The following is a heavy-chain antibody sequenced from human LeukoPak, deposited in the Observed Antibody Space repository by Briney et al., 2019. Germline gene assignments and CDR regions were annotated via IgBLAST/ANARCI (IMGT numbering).Heavy chain of an antibody. Sequence: NSSETLSLTCTVSGGSISGYYWSWIRQPPGKGLEWIGYIYYSGSTNYNPSLKSRVTISVDTSKNQFSLKLSSVTAADTAVYYCARHAPMIVVVDAFDIWGQGTMVTVSS. CDR3: ARHAPMIVVVDAFDI. V-gene: IGHV4-59*08. D-gene: IGHD3-22*01. J-gene: IGHJ3*02. CDR1: GGSISGYY. CDR2: IYYSGST.